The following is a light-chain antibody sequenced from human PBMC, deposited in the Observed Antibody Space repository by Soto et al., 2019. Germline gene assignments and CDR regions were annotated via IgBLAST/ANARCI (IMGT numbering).Light chain of an antibody. CDR1: QSISRY. V-gene: IGKV1-39*01. CDR2: DAS. CDR3: QQTYSTPKT. J-gene: IGKJ1*01. Sequence: EIQMTQSPSSLSASVGDRVTITCRASQSISRYLNWFQHNPGKAPKLLIYDASTLRSGVPSRFSGGGSGTDFTLTISSLQPEDFATYYCQQTYSTPKTFGQGTKVDIK.